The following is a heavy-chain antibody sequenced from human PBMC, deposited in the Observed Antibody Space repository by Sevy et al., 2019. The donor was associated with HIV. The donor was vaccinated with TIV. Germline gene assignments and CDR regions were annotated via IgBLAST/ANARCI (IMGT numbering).Heavy chain of an antibody. CDR1: GGSISSSSYY. J-gene: IGHJ5*02. D-gene: IGHD3-3*01. CDR2: IYYSGST. CDR3: AVITIFGLVTDNWFDP. V-gene: IGHV4-39*01. Sequence: SETLSLTCTVSGGSISSSSYYWGWIRQPPGKGLEWIGSIYYSGSTYYNPSLKSRVTISVDTSQNQVSLKLSSVTAADTSVYYCAVITIFGLVTDNWFDPSGQGTRVTVSS.